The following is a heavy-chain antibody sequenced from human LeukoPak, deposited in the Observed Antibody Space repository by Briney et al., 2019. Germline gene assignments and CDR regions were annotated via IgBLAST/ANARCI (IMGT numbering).Heavy chain of an antibody. CDR1: GGTFINYA. J-gene: IGHJ1*01. CDR3: AREAAYYYDSSGYYSDAEYFQH. D-gene: IGHD3-22*01. Sequence: GASVKVSCKTSGGTFINYAINWVRQAPGQGLEWMGGIIPIFGTAKYAQKFQGRVTIIADESTSTAYMELSSLRSEDTAVYYCAREAAYYYDSSGYYSDAEYFQHWGQGTLVTVSS. CDR2: IIPIFGTA. V-gene: IGHV1-69*13.